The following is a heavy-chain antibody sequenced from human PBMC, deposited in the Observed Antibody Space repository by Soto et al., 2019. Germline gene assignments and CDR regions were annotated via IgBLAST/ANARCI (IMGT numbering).Heavy chain of an antibody. J-gene: IGHJ5*02. V-gene: IGHV1-18*01. CDR3: ARVKGSGYHNWFDP. Sequence: ASVKVSCKASGYTFTSYGISWVRQAPGQGLEWMRWISAYNGNTNYAQKLQGRVTMTTDTSTSTAYMELRSLRSDDTAVYYCARVKGSGYHNWFDPWGQGTLVTVSS. D-gene: IGHD3-22*01. CDR2: ISAYNGNT. CDR1: GYTFTSYG.